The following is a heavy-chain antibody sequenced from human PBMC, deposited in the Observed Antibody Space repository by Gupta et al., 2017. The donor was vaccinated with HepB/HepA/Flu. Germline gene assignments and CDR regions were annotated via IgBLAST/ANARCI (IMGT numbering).Heavy chain of an antibody. V-gene: IGHV3-23*01. CDR3: AKALSSGRLYYFDF. CDR1: GFTFSSFG. CDR2: IVGDGGKT. Sequence: EVQLLESGGGLVQPGGSLRLSCAASGFTFSSFGMSWVRQAPGKGLEWVSDIVGDGGKTHYADSLKGRFTISRDNSKNTVYLQMSSLSPEDTAVYYCAKALSSGRLYYFDFRGQGTLVTVSS. D-gene: IGHD6-19*01. J-gene: IGHJ4*02.